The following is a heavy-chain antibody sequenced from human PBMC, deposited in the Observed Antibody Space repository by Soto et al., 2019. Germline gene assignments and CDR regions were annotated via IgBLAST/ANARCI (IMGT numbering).Heavy chain of an antibody. CDR2: INHSGST. CDR1: GGSFGGYY. V-gene: IGHV4-34*01. Sequence: SETLSLTCAVYGGSFGGYYWSWIRQPPGKGLEWIGEINHSGSTKYNPSLKSRVTISVDTSKNQIPLKMRAVTAADTAVYYCARGLDDNNYYYYYGMDVWSQGTMVTVSS. CDR3: ARGLDDNNYYYYYGMDV. D-gene: IGHD3-9*01. J-gene: IGHJ6*02.